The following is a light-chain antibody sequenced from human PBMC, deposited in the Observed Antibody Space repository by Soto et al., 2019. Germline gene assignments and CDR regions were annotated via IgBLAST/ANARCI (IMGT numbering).Light chain of an antibody. CDR2: AAS. Sequence: DIQMTQSPSSVSESVGERVIITCRASQSISSYLNWYQQKPGKAPKLLIYAASSLQSGVPSRFSGSGSGTDFTLTISSLQPEDFATYYCQQSYSTPWTFGQGTTVDI. CDR3: QQSYSTPWT. J-gene: IGKJ1*01. CDR1: QSISSY. V-gene: IGKV1-39*01.